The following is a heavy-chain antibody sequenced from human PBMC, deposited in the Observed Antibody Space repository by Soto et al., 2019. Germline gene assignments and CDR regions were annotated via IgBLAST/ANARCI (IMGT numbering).Heavy chain of an antibody. CDR3: ARGDIVVVPAADYYYYGMDV. Sequence: QVQLVESGGGVVQPGRSLRLSCAASGFTFSSYAMHWVRQAPGKGLEWVAVISYDGSNKYYADSVKGRFTISRDNSKNTLYLQMNSLRAEDTAVYYCARGDIVVVPAADYYYYGMDVWGQGTTVTVSS. V-gene: IGHV3-30-3*01. J-gene: IGHJ6*02. D-gene: IGHD2-2*01. CDR1: GFTFSSYA. CDR2: ISYDGSNK.